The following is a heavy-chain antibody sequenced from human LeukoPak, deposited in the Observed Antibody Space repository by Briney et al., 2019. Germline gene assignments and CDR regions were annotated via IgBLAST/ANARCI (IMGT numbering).Heavy chain of an antibody. D-gene: IGHD4-23*01. CDR2: IYSGGST. CDR1: GFTVSSNY. J-gene: IGHJ4*02. CDR3: ASMTTVA. Sequence: GGSLRLSCAASGFTVSSNYMSWVRQASGKGLEWVSVIYSGGSTYYADSVKGRFTISRDNSKNTLYLQMNSLRVEDTAVYYCASMTTVAWGQGTLVTVSS. V-gene: IGHV3-53*01.